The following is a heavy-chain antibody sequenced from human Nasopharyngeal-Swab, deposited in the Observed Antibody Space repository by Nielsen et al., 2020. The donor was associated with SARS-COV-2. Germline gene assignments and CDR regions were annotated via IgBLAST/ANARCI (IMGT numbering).Heavy chain of an antibody. J-gene: IGHJ3*02. CDR1: GYSFTSYW. CDR3: ARHSLYCSSTSCYVSVFDI. V-gene: IGHV5-51*01. Sequence: GESLKISCKGSGYSFTSYWIGWVRQMPGKGLEWMGIIYPGDSVTRYSPSFQGQVTIPADKSISTAYLQWSSLKASDAAMYYCARHSLYCSSTSCYVSVFDIWGQGTMVTVSS. CDR2: IYPGDSVT. D-gene: IGHD2-2*01.